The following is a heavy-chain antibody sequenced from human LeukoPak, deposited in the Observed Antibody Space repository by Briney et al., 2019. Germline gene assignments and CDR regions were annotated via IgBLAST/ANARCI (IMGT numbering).Heavy chain of an antibody. Sequence: SETLSLTCSVSGGSISDYYWSWIRQPPGKGLEWIGYIYRGGTINYNPSVKSRVTMSLDTSKNQISLMLNSVTAADTAIYYCARHWLEAAKTYSYWFDPWGQGTLVPVSS. J-gene: IGHJ5*02. CDR3: ARHWLEAAKTYSYWFDP. CDR2: IYRGGTI. V-gene: IGHV4-4*09. D-gene: IGHD6-13*01. CDR1: GGSISDYY.